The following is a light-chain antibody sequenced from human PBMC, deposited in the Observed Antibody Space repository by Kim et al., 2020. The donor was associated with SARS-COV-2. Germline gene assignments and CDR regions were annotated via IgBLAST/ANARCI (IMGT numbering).Light chain of an antibody. J-gene: IGLJ3*02. V-gene: IGLV6-57*02. CDR2: EDD. CDR1: TGAIASEY. Sequence: NFMLTQPHSVSESPGKTVTISCTGSTGAIASEYVQWYQQRPGSAPTTVIYEDDQRPSGVPDRFSGSIDSSANSASLTISGLQTDDEATYYCQTYDKNTHWVFGGGTKLTVL. CDR3: QTYDKNTHWV.